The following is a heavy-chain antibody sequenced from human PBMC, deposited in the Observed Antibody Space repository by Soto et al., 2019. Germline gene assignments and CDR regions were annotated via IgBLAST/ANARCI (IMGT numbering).Heavy chain of an antibody. D-gene: IGHD3-22*01. Sequence: LKISCRTSGYKFTSSWIAWVRQMPGKGLEWMGIIFPSDSDTRYSPSFQGQVTISADRSTSTVFLQWASLKASDTAVYFCARKDKSGYFNWFDPWGQGTLVTVSS. CDR1: GYKFTSSW. V-gene: IGHV5-51*01. J-gene: IGHJ5*02. CDR3: ARKDKSGYFNWFDP. CDR2: IFPSDSDT.